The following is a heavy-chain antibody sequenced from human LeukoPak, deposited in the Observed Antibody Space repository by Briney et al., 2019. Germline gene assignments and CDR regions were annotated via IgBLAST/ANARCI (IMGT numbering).Heavy chain of an antibody. J-gene: IGHJ4*02. V-gene: IGHV1-18*01. Sequence: ASVKVSCKASGYTFTSYGISWVRQAPGQGLEWMGWISAYNGNTNYAQKLQGRVTMTTDTSTSTAYMELRSLRSDDTAVYYCARDVDTAMVFVVACDYWGQGTLVTVSS. CDR2: ISAYNGNT. CDR3: ARDVDTAMVFVVACDY. D-gene: IGHD5-18*01. CDR1: GYTFTSYG.